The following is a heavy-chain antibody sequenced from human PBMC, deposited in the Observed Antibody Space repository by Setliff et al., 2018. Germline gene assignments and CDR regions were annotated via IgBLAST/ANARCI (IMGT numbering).Heavy chain of an antibody. J-gene: IGHJ6*03. CDR3: ARGVSEYYYDSSGNYYMDV. CDR2: IIPIFGTA. D-gene: IGHD3-22*01. V-gene: IGHV1-69*05. Sequence: GASVKVSCKASGDTFSSYATNWVRQAPGQGLEWMGGIIPIFGTANYAQKFQGRVTITTDDSTGTAYMELSSLRSEDTAVYYCARGVSEYYYDSSGNYYMDVWGKGTTVTVSS. CDR1: GDTFSSYA.